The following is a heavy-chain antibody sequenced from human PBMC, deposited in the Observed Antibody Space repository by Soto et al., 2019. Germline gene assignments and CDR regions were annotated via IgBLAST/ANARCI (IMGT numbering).Heavy chain of an antibody. V-gene: IGHV3-49*04. J-gene: IGHJ4*02. Sequence: GSLLNSCTDSGFPFGDYAMSWVRQAPGKGLEWVSFIRSKAYGGTTEYAASVKGRFTISRDDSKSIAYLQMNSLNTEDTAVYYCTTPDFDYWGQGTLVTVSS. CDR3: TTPDFDY. CDR2: IRSKAYGGTT. CDR1: GFPFGDYA.